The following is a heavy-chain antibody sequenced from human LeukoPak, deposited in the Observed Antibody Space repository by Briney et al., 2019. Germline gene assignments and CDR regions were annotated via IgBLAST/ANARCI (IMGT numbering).Heavy chain of an antibody. Sequence: SETLSLTCTVSGGSISSYYWSWIRQPAGTALEWIGRIYTSGTITYNPSLKSRVTMSVDTSKNQFSLKLSSVTAADTAVYYCASGSPLHYFDYWGQGTLVTVSS. V-gene: IGHV4-4*07. CDR1: GGSISSYY. D-gene: IGHD1-26*01. CDR2: IYTSGTI. CDR3: ASGSPLHYFDY. J-gene: IGHJ4*02.